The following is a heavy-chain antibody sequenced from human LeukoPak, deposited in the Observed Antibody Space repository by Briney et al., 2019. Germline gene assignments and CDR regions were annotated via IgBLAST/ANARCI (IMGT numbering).Heavy chain of an antibody. D-gene: IGHD3-22*01. J-gene: IGHJ3*02. CDR3: ARVPKKYYDDSSGPDTDAFDI. V-gene: IGHV4-31*03. CDR1: GGSISSGGYY. Sequence: SETLSLTCTVSGGSISSGGYYWSWIRQHPGKGLEWIGYIYYSGSTYYNPSLKSRVTISVDTSKNQFSLKLSSVTAADTAVYYCARVPKKYYDDSSGPDTDAFDIWGQGTMVTVSS. CDR2: IYYSGST.